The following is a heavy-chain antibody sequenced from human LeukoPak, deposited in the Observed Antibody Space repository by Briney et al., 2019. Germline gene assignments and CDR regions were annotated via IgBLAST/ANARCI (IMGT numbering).Heavy chain of an antibody. CDR2: IWYDGSNK. CDR1: GFTFSSYG. D-gene: IGHD1-14*01. J-gene: IGHJ6*02. Sequence: GGSLRLSCAASGFTFSSYGMHWVRQAPSKGLEWVAVIWYDGSNKYYADSVKGRFTISRDNSKNTLYLQMNSPRAEDTAVYYCARMLWPEDYYYYYGMDVWGQGTTVTVSS. CDR3: ARMLWPEDYYYYYGMDV. V-gene: IGHV3-33*01.